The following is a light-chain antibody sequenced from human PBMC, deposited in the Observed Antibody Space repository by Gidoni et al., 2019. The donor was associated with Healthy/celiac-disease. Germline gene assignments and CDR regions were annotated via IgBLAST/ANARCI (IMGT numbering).Light chain of an antibody. CDR3: QQYNNLPPYT. J-gene: IGKJ2*01. CDR1: QDISNY. V-gene: IGKV1-33*01. CDR2: DAS. Sequence: DIQMTQSPSSLSASVGDRVTITCHASQDISNYLNWYQQKPGKAPKLLIYDASNLETGVPSRCSGGGSGTDFTFTISSLQPEDIATYYCQQYNNLPPYTFGQXTKLEIK.